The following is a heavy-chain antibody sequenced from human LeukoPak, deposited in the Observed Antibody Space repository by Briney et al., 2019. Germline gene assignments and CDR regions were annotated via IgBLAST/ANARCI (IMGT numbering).Heavy chain of an antibody. J-gene: IGHJ6*03. V-gene: IGHV3-23*01. CDR1: GFTFSSYA. Sequence: GGSLRLSCAASGFTFSSYAMSWVRQAPGKGLEWVSAISGSGGSTYYADSVKGRFTVSRDNSKNTLYLQMSSLRAEDTAVYFCAKNRGANYYNYYMDVWGKGTTVTVSS. CDR3: AKNRGANYYNYYMDV. CDR2: ISGSGGST. D-gene: IGHD4/OR15-4a*01.